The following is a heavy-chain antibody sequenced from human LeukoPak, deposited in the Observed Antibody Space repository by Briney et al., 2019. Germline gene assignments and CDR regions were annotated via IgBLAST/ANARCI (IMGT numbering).Heavy chain of an antibody. V-gene: IGHV3-30*04. CDR3: AKDKGMITFGGVIVRGYFQH. CDR1: GFTFSSYA. Sequence: GRSLRLSCAASGFTFSSYAMRWVRQAPGKWLEWVAVISYDGSNKYYADSVKGRFTISRDNSKSTLYLQMNSLRAEDTAVYYCAKDKGMITFGGVIVRGYFQHWGQGTLVTVSS. D-gene: IGHD3-16*02. J-gene: IGHJ1*01. CDR2: ISYDGSNK.